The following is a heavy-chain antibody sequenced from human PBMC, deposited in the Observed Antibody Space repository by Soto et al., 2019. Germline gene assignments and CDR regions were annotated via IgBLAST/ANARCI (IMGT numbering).Heavy chain of an antibody. J-gene: IGHJ5*02. D-gene: IGHD3-22*01. CDR1: GGSISSSSYY. CDR2: IYYSGST. CDR3: ARRGTHYYDSSGLGFDP. V-gene: IGHV4-39*01. Sequence: SETLSLTCTVSGGSISSSSYYWGWIRQPPGKGLEWIGSIYYSGSTYYNPSLKSRVTISVDTSKNQFSLKLSSVTAADTAVYYCARRGTHYYDSSGLGFDPWGQGTLVTVSS.